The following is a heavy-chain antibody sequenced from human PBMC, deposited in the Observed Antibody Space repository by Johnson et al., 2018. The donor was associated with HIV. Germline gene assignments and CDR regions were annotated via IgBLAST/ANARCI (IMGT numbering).Heavy chain of an antibody. CDR3: AKIAAAGLGGAFDI. D-gene: IGHD6-13*01. V-gene: IGHV3-66*02. J-gene: IGHJ3*02. CDR1: GFTFSDYY. Sequence: VQLVESGGGLVKPGGSLRLSCAASGFTFSDYYMRWIRQAPGKGLEWVSFIYTGGNTYYPDSVKGRLTISRDNPKNTLFLQMNRLRAEDTAVYYCAKIAAAGLGGAFDIWGQGTMVTVSS. CDR2: IYTGGNT.